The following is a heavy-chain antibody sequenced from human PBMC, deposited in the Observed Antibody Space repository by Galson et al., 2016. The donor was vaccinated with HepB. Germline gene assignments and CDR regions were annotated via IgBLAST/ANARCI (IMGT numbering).Heavy chain of an antibody. CDR1: GYNFLSYG. D-gene: IGHD3-10*02. Sequence: SVKVSCKASGYNFLSYGITWVRQAPGQGLEWMGWISGYNGDTYYAQKFQGRVTMTTDTSTSTAYMELRSLRSDDRGVYYCARHYVNHFDDWGQGTLVTVSS. J-gene: IGHJ4*02. CDR2: ISGYNGDT. CDR3: ARHYVNHFDD. V-gene: IGHV1-18*04.